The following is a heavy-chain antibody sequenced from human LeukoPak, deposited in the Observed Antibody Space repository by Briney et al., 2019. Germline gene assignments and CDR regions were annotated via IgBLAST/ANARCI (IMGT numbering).Heavy chain of an antibody. CDR2: VSSNSAYI. CDR3: AREGGRRRASNFDWFDP. D-gene: IGHD3-16*01. CDR1: GFTFSANT. Sequence: GGSLRLSCAASGFTFSANTMNWVRQAPGKGLEWVSAVSSNSAYIYYADSLRGRFTISRDNAKSLLYLQINSLRADDTAVYYCAREGGRRRASNFDWFDPWGQGTLVTVSS. V-gene: IGHV3-21*06. J-gene: IGHJ5*02.